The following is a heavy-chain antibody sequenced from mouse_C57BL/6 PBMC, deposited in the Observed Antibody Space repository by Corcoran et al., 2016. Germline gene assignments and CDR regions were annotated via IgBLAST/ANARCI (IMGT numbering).Heavy chain of an antibody. CDR2: IYPGDGYP. CDR3: ARGNYYYGSSYVDD. D-gene: IGHD1-1*01. V-gene: IGHV1-80*01. CDR1: CYAFLLYW. J-gene: IGHJ2*01. Sequence: QVQLQPSFSSLFPPLASVKLSFQASCYAFLLYWMNCVKHRPGTVLEWIGQIYPGDGYPPDNGKFKGTATLTADKSSSTAYMQLSSLTSEDSAVYFCARGNYYYGSSYVDDGGQGTTITVSS.